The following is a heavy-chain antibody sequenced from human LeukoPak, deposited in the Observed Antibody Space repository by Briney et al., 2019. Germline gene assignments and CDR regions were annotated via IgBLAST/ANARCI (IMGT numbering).Heavy chain of an antibody. V-gene: IGHV3-21*01. J-gene: IGHJ6*02. CDR2: ISSSSSYI. CDR3: ARWSGEYYYGSGSYAYYYYGMDV. CDR1: GFTFSSYS. D-gene: IGHD3-10*01. Sequence: GGSLRLSCAASGFTFSSYSMNWVRQAPGKGLEWVASISSSSSYINDADTVKSRFTISRENAQNSLYLQMTSLRAEDTAVYYCARWSGEYYYGSGSYAYYYYGMDVWGQGTTVTVSS.